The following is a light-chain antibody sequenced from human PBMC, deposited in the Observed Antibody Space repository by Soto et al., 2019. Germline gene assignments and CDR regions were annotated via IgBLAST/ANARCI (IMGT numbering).Light chain of an antibody. CDR1: QSVSSN. CDR2: GTF. Sequence: EILMTQSPATLSLSPGEISTLSCRASQSVSSNLAWYQQKPGQAPRLLIYGTFTRATGIPARFSGTGSGTEFTLTISSLQSEDFALYYCQQYNDWPLTFGQGTKVDIK. J-gene: IGKJ1*01. CDR3: QQYNDWPLT. V-gene: IGKV3-15*01.